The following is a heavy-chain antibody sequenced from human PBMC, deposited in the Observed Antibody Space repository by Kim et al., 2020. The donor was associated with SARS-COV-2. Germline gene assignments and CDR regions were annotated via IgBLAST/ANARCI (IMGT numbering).Heavy chain of an antibody. J-gene: IGHJ3*02. CDR3: ARDGSSWNHDAFDI. CDR2: ISAYNGNT. Sequence: ASVKVSCKASGYTFTSYGISWVRQAPGQGLEWMGWISAYNGNTNYAQKLQGRVTMTTDTSTSTAYMELRSLRSDDTAAYYCARDGSSWNHDAFDIWGQGTMVTVSS. V-gene: IGHV1-18*01. D-gene: IGHD6-13*01. CDR1: GYTFTSYG.